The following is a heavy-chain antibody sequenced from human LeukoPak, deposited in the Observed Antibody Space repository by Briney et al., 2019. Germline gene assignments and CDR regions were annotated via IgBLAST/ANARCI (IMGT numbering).Heavy chain of an antibody. CDR1: GLTFSSCA. V-gene: IGHV3-23*01. CDR2: MSSSDSDP. J-gene: IGHJ4*02. Sequence: GGSLRLSCAASGLTFSSCAMSWVRQAPGKGLEWVSGMSSSDSDPYYADSVKGRFTISKDNSKNTLYLQMNNLGAEDTAVYYCAKGRWSSGRYYFDYWGQGTLVTVSS. D-gene: IGHD1-26*01. CDR3: AKGRWSSGRYYFDY.